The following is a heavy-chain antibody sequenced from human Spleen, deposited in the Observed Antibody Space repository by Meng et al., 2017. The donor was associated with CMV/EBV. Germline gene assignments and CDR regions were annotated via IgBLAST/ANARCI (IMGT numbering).Heavy chain of an antibody. J-gene: IGHJ4*02. V-gene: IGHV3-21*01. CDR2: ISSSRGYI. D-gene: IGHD1/OR15-1a*01. Sequence: SLLLSCAASGLTFSSYSMNWVRQAPGKGLEWVSSISSSRGYIEYADSVRGRFTISRDNAKNSLYLQMHNLRAEDTAVYYCAGNWDTDYWGQGTLVTVSS. CDR1: GLTFSSYS. CDR3: AGNWDTDY.